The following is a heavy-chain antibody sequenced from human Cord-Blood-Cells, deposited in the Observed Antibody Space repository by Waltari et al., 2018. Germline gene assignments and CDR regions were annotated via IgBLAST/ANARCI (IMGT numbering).Heavy chain of an antibody. J-gene: IGHJ4*02. D-gene: IGHD2-2*01. CDR2: INPSGGSQ. CDR1: GYTFTSYY. CDR3: ARGRLPAAIPPFDY. Sequence: QVQLVQSGAEVKKPGASVKVSCKASGYTFTSYYMHWVRQAPGQGLEWMGIINPSGGSQSTARKFQGRVTMTRDTSTSTLYMELSSLRSEDTAVYYCARGRLPAAIPPFDYWGQGTLVTVSS. V-gene: IGHV1-46*01.